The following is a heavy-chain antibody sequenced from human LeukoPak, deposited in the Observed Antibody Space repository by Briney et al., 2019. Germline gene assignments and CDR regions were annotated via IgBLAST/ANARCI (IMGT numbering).Heavy chain of an antibody. Sequence: GASVKVSCEASGYTFTSYGISWVRQAPGQGLEWMGWISAYNGNTNYAQKLQGRVTMTTDTSTSTAYMELRSLRSDDTAVYYCARLEQLWFPDAFDIWGQGTMVTVSS. J-gene: IGHJ3*02. CDR2: ISAYNGNT. D-gene: IGHD5-18*01. V-gene: IGHV1-18*01. CDR3: ARLEQLWFPDAFDI. CDR1: GYTFTSYG.